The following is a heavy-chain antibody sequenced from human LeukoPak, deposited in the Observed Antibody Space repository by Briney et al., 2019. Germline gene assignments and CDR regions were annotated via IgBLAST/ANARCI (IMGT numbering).Heavy chain of an antibody. CDR2: IIPIFGTA. CDR3: ARGEAVAGPGPYYYGMDV. CDR1: GGTFSSYA. D-gene: IGHD6-19*01. Sequence: ASVKVSCKASGGTFSSYAISWVRQAPGQGLEWMGGIIPIFGTANYAQKFQGRVTITADKSTSTAYMELSSLRSEDTAVYYCARGEAVAGPGPYYYGMDVWGQGTTVTVSS. V-gene: IGHV1-69*06. J-gene: IGHJ6*02.